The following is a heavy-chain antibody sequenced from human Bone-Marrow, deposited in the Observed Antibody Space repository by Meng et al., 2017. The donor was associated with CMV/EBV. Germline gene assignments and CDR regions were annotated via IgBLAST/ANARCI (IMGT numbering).Heavy chain of an antibody. CDR1: LFPLRTSGVG. Sequence: SGPTLIKPTQPLTLPCTFSLFPLRTSGVGVGWIRLPPGKALEWLALIYWNDDKRYSPSLKSRLTITKDTSKNQEVLTMTNMDPVDTATYYCGQSGSGYYRDYYDNWGQGTMVTVSS. D-gene: IGHD3-22*01. V-gene: IGHV2-5*01. CDR2: IYWNDDK. J-gene: IGHJ3*02. CDR3: GQSGSGYYRDYYDN.